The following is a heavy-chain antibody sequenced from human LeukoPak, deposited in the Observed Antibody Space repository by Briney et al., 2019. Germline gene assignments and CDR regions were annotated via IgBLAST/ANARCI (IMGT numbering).Heavy chain of an antibody. CDR1: GGSISSYY. V-gene: IGHV4-59*01. CDR2: IYYSGST. CDR3: ARSPLADILTGWDWFDP. Sequence: PSETLSLTCTVSGGSISSYYWSWIRQPPGKGLEWIGYIYYSGSTNYNPSLKSRVTISVDTSKNQFSLKLSSVTAAGTAVYYCARSPLADILTGWDWFDPWGQGTLVTVTS. J-gene: IGHJ5*02. D-gene: IGHD3-9*01.